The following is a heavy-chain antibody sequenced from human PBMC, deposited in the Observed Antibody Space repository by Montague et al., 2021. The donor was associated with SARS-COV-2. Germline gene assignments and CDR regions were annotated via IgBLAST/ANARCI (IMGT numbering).Heavy chain of an antibody. J-gene: IGHJ4*02. D-gene: IGHD4-23*01. CDR2: INHSGTT. CDR1: GGSFSGYY. CDR3: ARWDPQTLTLIGLRGKSASDX. Sequence: SETLSLTCAVYGGSFSGYYWTWIRQSPGKGLEWIAEINHSGTTNYNLNPSLRSRVTISVDTSKSQFSLKLSSVTAADTGVYYCARWDPQTLTLIGLRGKSASDXWGQGTLVTVSS. V-gene: IGHV4-34*01.